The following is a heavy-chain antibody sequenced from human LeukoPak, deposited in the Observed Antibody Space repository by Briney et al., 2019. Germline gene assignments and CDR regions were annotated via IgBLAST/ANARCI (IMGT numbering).Heavy chain of an antibody. V-gene: IGHV3-11*04. CDR3: ARGGSLSSDAFDI. J-gene: IGHJ3*02. CDR1: GFTVSSNY. CDR2: IARSGSII. D-gene: IGHD3-10*01. Sequence: GGSLRLSCAASGFTVSSNYMSWVRQAPGKGLDWVSYIARSGSIIYYADSVKGRFTISRDNAKKSLYLQMINLRAEDTAIYYCARGGSLSSDAFDIWGQGTMVTVSS.